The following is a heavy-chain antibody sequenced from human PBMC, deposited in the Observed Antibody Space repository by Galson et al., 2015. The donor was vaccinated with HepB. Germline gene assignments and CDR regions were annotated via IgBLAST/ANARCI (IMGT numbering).Heavy chain of an antibody. CDR2: IYKSGST. J-gene: IGHJ6*01. D-gene: IGHD3-10*01. CDR3: ARDLYGPGSYWSGSKHYGMDV. CDR1: GISVSSSY. Sequence: SLRLSCAAAGISVSSSYMTWVRQAPEKGLEWVSVIYKSGSTYYGDSVKGRFTISRDNSKNTLYLQMNSLRVEDTAVYYCARDLYGPGSYWSGSKHYGMDVWGHGTTVTVSS. V-gene: IGHV3-66*01.